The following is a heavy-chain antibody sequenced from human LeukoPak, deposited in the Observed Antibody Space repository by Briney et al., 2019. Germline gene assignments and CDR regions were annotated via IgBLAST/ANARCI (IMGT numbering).Heavy chain of an antibody. V-gene: IGHV4-34*01. D-gene: IGHD6-6*01. CDR2: INHSGST. J-gene: IGHJ6*02. CDR1: GGSFSGYY. CDR3: ARDTSIAARQLYYGMDV. Sequence: SETLSLTCAVYGGSFSGYYWSWIRQPPGKGLEWIGEINHSGSTYYNPSLKSRVTISVDTSKNQFSLKLSSVTAADTAVYYCARDTSIAARQLYYGMDVWGQGTTVTVSS.